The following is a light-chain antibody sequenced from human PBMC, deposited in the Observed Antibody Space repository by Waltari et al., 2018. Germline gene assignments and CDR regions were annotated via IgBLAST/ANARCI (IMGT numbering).Light chain of an antibody. CDR1: SSDVGGYNY. J-gene: IGLJ2*01. Sequence: QSALTQPPSASGSPGQSVTISCTGTSSDVGGYNYVSWYQQHPGKAPKLIIYGVTKRPSGGPDRFSGSKSGNTASLTVSGLQAEDEADYYCNSYSGSNNFRVFGGGTKLTVL. CDR2: GVT. CDR3: NSYSGSNNFRV. V-gene: IGLV2-8*01.